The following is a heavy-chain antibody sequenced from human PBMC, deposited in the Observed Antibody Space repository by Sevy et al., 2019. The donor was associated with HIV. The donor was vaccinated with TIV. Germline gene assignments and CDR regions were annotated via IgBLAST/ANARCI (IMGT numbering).Heavy chain of an antibody. D-gene: IGHD3-9*01. CDR3: VRDLVFGDGDCVFDL. Sequence: GGSLRLSCAASAFTNNAMAWVRQAPGRGLEWVSGILSGGTTTYSTDSVTGRFTISRDNSRKSLYLQMNNLRVEDTAIYYCVRDLVFGDGDCVFDLWGQGTLVTVSS. CDR1: AFTNNA. CDR2: ILSGGTTT. J-gene: IGHJ4*02. V-gene: IGHV3-23*03.